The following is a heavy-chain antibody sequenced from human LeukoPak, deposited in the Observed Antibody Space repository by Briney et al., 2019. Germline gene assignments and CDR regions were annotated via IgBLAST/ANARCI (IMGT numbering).Heavy chain of an antibody. Sequence: AGGSLRLSCAASGFTFSTYGMHWVRQAPGKGLEWVAFIRYDGSNKYYADSVKGRFTISRDNSKNTLYLQMNSLRAEDTALYYCAKDYGPLSSYWGQGTLVTVSS. CDR1: GFTFSTYG. D-gene: IGHD4-17*01. V-gene: IGHV3-30*02. J-gene: IGHJ4*02. CDR2: IRYDGSNK. CDR3: AKDYGPLSSY.